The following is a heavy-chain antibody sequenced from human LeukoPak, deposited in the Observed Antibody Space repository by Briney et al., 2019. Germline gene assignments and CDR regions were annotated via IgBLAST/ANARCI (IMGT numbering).Heavy chain of an antibody. J-gene: IGHJ6*02. D-gene: IGHD3-3*01. CDR1: GGSISSYY. Sequence: SETLSLTCTVSGGSISSYYWSWIRQPPGKGLEWIGYIYYSGSTNCNPSLKSRVTISVDTSKNQFSLKLSSVTAADTAVYYCARQGPYYDFWSGYSSYYYYYGMDVWGQGTTVTVSS. CDR3: ARQGPYYDFWSGYSSYYYYYGMDV. CDR2: IYYSGST. V-gene: IGHV4-59*08.